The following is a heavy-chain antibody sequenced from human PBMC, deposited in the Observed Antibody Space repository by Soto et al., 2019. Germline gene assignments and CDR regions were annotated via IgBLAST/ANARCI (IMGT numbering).Heavy chain of an antibody. J-gene: IGHJ6*03. CDR2: ISYDGSNK. CDR3: AKDLGSSWEWFYMDV. D-gene: IGHD6-13*01. CDR1: GFTFSSYG. V-gene: IGHV3-30*18. Sequence: QVQLVESGGGVVQPGRSLRLSCAASGFTFSSYGMHWVRQAPGKGLEWVAVISYDGSNKYYADSVKGRFTISRDNSKNTLYLQMNSLRAEDTAVYYCAKDLGSSWEWFYMDVWGKGTTVTVSS.